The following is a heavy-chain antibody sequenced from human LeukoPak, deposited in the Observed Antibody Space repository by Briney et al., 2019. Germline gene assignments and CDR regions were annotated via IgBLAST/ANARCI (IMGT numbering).Heavy chain of an antibody. D-gene: IGHD1-1*01. CDR2: IYYSGST. CDR3: ARRRRSNWAFDS. Sequence: SETLSLTCTVSGGSVDGYYWSWIRQPPGKELEWIGNIYYSGSTNYNPSLKSRVTISGDTSRNHFSLSLSSVTAADTAVYYCARRRRSNWAFDSWGQGTLVTVSS. CDR1: GGSVDGYY. J-gene: IGHJ4*02. V-gene: IGHV4-59*08.